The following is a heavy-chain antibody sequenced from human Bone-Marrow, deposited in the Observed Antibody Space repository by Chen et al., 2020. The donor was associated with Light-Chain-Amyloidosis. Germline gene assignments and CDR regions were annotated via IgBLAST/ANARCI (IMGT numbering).Heavy chain of an antibody. D-gene: IGHD3-10*01. CDR2: GSYLWNYT. J-gene: IGHJ6*03. CDR3: ARERLSVREGNAGDFYYYNYMDV. Sequence: MQLVESGGGVVPPGTSLRLSCAASGFTFSAFSMHWVRPAPGRGLEWVAVGSYLWNYTHYADSVKGRFTVSRDNSKNTLYVQMNSLRAEDTAVYYCARERLSVREGNAGDFYYYNYMDVWGKGTTVTVSS. CDR1: GFTFSAFS. V-gene: IGHV3-30-3*01.